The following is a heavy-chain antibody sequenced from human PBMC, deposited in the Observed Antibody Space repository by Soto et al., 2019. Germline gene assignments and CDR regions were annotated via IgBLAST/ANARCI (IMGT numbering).Heavy chain of an antibody. Sequence: SETLSLTCAVYGGSFSGYYWSWIRQPPGKGLEWIGEINHSGSTNYNPSLKSRVTISVDTSKNQFSLKLSSVTAADTAVYYCARGGGGEYSSSSGPFDYWGQGTLVTVSS. D-gene: IGHD6-6*01. CDR2: INHSGST. J-gene: IGHJ4*02. CDR3: ARGGGGEYSSSSGPFDY. CDR1: GGSFSGYY. V-gene: IGHV4-34*01.